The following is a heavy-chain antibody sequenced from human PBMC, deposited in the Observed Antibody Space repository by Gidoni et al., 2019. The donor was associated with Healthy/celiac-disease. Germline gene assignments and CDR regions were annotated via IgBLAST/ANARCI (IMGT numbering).Heavy chain of an antibody. CDR2: ISGSGGST. CDR1: GFSFRSYA. J-gene: IGHJ3*02. Sequence: EVQLLESGGGLVQPGGSLRLSCAASGFSFRSYAMSWVRQAPGKGLEWVSAISGSGGSTYYADSVKGRFTISRDNSKNTLYLQMNSLRAEDTAVYYCAKAAGEEYYYDSSAFSDAFDIWGQGTMVTVSS. V-gene: IGHV3-23*01. CDR3: AKAAGEEYYYDSSAFSDAFDI. D-gene: IGHD3-22*01.